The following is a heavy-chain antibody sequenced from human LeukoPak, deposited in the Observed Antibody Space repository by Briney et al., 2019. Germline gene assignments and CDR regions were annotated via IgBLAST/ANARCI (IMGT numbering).Heavy chain of an antibody. V-gene: IGHV3-7*01. Sequence: PGGSLRLSCEASGFRFNNHWMSWVRQAPGKGLEWVANVKPDESEKYFVGSVRGRFTISRDNAKNSVYLQMNSLRAEDTAVYYCARDLGIAAAAPWGQGTLVTVSS. CDR2: VKPDESEK. CDR1: GFRFNNHW. CDR3: ARDLGIAAAAP. J-gene: IGHJ5*02. D-gene: IGHD6-13*01.